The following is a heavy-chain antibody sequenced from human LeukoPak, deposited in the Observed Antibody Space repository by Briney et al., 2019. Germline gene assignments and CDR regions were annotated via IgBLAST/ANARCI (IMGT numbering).Heavy chain of an antibody. CDR1: GGSFSGYY. V-gene: IGHV4-34*01. CDR2: INHSGST. Sequence: SETLSLTCAVYGGSFSGYYWSWIRQPPGKGLEWIGEINHSGSTNYNPSLKSRVTISVDTSKNQFSLKLSSVTAADTAVYYCARNYYDSSENWCFDLWGRGTLVTVSS. CDR3: ARNYYDSSENWCFDL. J-gene: IGHJ2*01. D-gene: IGHD3-22*01.